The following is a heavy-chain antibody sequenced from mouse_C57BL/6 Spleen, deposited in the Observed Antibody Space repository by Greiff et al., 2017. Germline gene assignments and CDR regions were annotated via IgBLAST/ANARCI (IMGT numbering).Heavy chain of an antibody. D-gene: IGHD2-3*01. V-gene: IGHV1-18*01. CDR1: GYTFTDYN. Sequence: VQLQQSGPELVKPGASVKISCKASGYTFTDYNMDWVKQSHGQRLEWIGDINPNNGGTNYNQKFKGKATLTVDKSSSTAYMELRSLTSEDTAVYCCARYLDGYYAMDYWGQGTSVTVSS. CDR3: ARYLDGYYAMDY. CDR2: INPNNGGT. J-gene: IGHJ4*01.